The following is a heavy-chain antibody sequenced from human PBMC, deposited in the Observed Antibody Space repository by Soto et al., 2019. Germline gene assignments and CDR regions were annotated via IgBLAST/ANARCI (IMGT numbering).Heavy chain of an antibody. J-gene: IGHJ4*01. D-gene: IGHD2-2*01. Sequence: SETQSLTCAVYGGSFSGYYWNWIRQPPGEGLEWIGEINHSGSTNYNPSLKSRVTISADTSKNQFSLKVSSVTAADTAVYYCARNYQDACSPIDYWGHGTLVTVSS. CDR1: GGSFSGYY. CDR3: ARNYQDACSPIDY. V-gene: IGHV4-34*01. CDR2: INHSGST.